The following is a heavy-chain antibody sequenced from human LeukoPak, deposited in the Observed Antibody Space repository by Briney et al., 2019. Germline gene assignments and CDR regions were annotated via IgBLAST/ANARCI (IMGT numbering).Heavy chain of an antibody. Sequence: GGSLRLSCAASGFTFSSYSMNWVRQAPGKGLEWVSSISSSSSYIYYADSVKGRFTISRDNAKNSLYLQMNSLRAEDTAVYYCAKDLENYYDSSGYVDYWGQGTLVTVSS. J-gene: IGHJ4*02. V-gene: IGHV3-21*01. CDR3: AKDLENYYDSSGYVDY. CDR2: ISSSSSYI. D-gene: IGHD3-22*01. CDR1: GFTFSSYS.